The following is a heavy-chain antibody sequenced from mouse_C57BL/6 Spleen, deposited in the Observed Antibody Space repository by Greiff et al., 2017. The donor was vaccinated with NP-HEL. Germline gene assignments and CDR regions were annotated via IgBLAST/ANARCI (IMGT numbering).Heavy chain of an antibody. D-gene: IGHD2-3*01. CDR1: GFTFSDYY. Sequence: EVMLVESEGGLVQPGSSMKLSCTASGFTFSDYYMAWVRQVPEKGLEWVANINYDGSSTYYLDSLKSRFIISRDNAKNILYLQMSSLKSEDTATYYCAREDDGYPFAYWGQGTLVTVSA. V-gene: IGHV5-16*01. CDR2: INYDGSST. J-gene: IGHJ3*01. CDR3: AREDDGYPFAY.